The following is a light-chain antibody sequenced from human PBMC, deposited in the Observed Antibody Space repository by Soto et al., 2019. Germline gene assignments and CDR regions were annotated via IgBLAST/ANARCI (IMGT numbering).Light chain of an antibody. CDR1: QSLTGGY. CDR3: QQNGSLPIT. J-gene: IGKJ5*01. CDR2: SAS. V-gene: IGKV3-20*01. Sequence: DIVLTQSPGTLSLSPGERATLSCRASQSLTGGYLAWFQQKPGQTPRLLIYSASNRATGIPDRLSGSGSGTDFTLTISRLEPEDFVVYFCQQNGSLPITFGQGTRLEIK.